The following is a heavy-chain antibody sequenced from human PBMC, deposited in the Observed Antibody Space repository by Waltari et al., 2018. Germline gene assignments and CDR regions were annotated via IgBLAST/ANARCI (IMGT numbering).Heavy chain of an antibody. D-gene: IGHD3-16*01. J-gene: IGHJ3*01. CDR2: ISEDSTYQ. CDR3: ARIRTMSTCDAFDL. V-gene: IGHV3-30*01. CDR1: GFLFSGHR. Sequence: QVQLVESGGGVVQPGASLRLSCEASGFLFSGHRMHGVRQRPGKEPELVTIISEDSTYQYYGDSAKGRFTISRDNSKNTLFLQIDTLRPEDTAIYYCARIRTMSTCDAFDLWGQGTVVSVSS.